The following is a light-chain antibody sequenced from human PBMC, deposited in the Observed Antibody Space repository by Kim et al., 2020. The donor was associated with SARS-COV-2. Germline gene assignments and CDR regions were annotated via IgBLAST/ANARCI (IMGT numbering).Light chain of an antibody. V-gene: IGLV3-1*01. Sequence: PGQTARLTCSGDKLGDKYACWYQKKPGQSPVLVIYLDSKRPSGIPERFSGSNSGNTATLTISGTQAMDEADYYCQAWDSSTGVFGGGTQLTVL. CDR2: LDS. CDR1: KLGDKY. J-gene: IGLJ3*02. CDR3: QAWDSSTGV.